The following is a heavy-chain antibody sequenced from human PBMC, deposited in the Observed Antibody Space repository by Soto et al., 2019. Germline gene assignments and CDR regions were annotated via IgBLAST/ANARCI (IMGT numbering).Heavy chain of an antibody. J-gene: IGHJ3*02. CDR3: ARDRETGWTRTVDATPAHDAFDI. V-gene: IGHV4-4*02. D-gene: IGHD2-15*01. CDR1: GGSISSSNW. CDR2: IYHSGST. Sequence: SETLSLTCAVSGGSISSSNWWSWVRQPPGKGLEWIGEIYHSGSTNYNPSLKSRVTISVDKSKNQFSLKLSSVTAADTAVYYCARDRETGWTRTVDATPAHDAFDIWGQGTMVTVSS.